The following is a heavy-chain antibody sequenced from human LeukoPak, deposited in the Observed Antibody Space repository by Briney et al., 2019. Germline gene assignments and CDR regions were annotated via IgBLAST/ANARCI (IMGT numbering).Heavy chain of an antibody. V-gene: IGHV1-24*01. CDR1: GYTLTELS. Sequence: KVSCKVSGYTLTELSMHWVRQAPGTGLEWMGGFDPEDGETIYAQKFQGRVTMTEDTSTDTAYMELSSLRSEDTAVYYCASLVVTTTQTDYWGQGTLVTVSS. D-gene: IGHD4/OR15-4a*01. CDR2: FDPEDGET. J-gene: IGHJ4*02. CDR3: ASLVVTTTQTDY.